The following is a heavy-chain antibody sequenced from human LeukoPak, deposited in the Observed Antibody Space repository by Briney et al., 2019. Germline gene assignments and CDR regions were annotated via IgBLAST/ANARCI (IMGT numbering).Heavy chain of an antibody. J-gene: IGHJ4*02. V-gene: IGHV4-34*01. Sequence: SETLSLTCAVYGGSFSGYYWSWIRQPPGKGLEWIGEINHSGSTNYNPSLKSRVTISVDTSKNQFSLKLSSVTAADTAVYYCAREIEDSSGYYKQMFDYWGQGALVTVSS. CDR3: AREIEDSSGYYKQMFDY. CDR1: GGSFSGYY. D-gene: IGHD3-22*01. CDR2: INHSGST.